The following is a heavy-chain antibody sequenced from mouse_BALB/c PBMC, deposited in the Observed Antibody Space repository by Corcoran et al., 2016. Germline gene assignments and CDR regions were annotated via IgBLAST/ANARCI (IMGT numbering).Heavy chain of an antibody. J-gene: IGHJ4*01. CDR1: GYTFTSYV. V-gene: IGHV1S136*01. CDR3: ARLYPGIAMDY. Sequence: VQLQQSGPELVKPGASVKMSCKASGYTFTSYVMHWVKQKPGQGLEWIGYINPYNDGTKYNEKFKGKATLTSDKSSSTAYMELSSLTSEDSAVCYCARLYPGIAMDYWGQGTSVTVSS. CDR2: INPYNDGT.